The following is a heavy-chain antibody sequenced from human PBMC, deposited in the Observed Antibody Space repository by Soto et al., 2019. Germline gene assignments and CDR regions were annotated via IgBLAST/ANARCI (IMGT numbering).Heavy chain of an antibody. CDR3: AKENVGIAARAPPDY. D-gene: IGHD6-6*01. V-gene: IGHV3-30*18. J-gene: IGHJ4*02. CDR2: ISYDGSNK. CDR1: GFTFSSYG. Sequence: PGGSLRLSCAASGFTFSSYGMHWVRQAPGKGLEWVAVISYDGSNKYYADSVKGRFTISRDNSKNTLYLQMNSLRAEDTAVYYCAKENVGIAARAPPDYWGQGTLVTVSS.